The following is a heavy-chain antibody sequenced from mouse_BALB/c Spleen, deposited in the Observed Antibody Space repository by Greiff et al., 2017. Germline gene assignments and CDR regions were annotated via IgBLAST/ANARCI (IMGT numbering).Heavy chain of an antibody. J-gene: IGHJ4*01. D-gene: IGHD1-2*01. CDR3: ARGVYYGYYYAMDY. V-gene: IGHV1-63*02. Sequence: VQLQQSGAELVRPGTSVKISCKASGYTFTNYWLGWVKQRPGHGLEWIGDIYPGGGYTNYNEKFKGKATLTADTSSSTAYMQLSSLTSEDSAVYFCARGVYYGYYYAMDYWGQGTSVTVSS. CDR1: GYTFTNYW. CDR2: IYPGGGYT.